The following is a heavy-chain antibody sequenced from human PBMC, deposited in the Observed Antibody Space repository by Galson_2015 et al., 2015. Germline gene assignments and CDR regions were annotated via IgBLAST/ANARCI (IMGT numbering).Heavy chain of an antibody. CDR3: ARRSRRFLEWSNGMAGAFDI. D-gene: IGHD3-3*01. CDR1: GGSISSSSYY. Sequence: SETLSLTCTVSGGSISSSSYYWGWIRQPPGKGLEWIGSIYYSGSTYYNPSLKSRVTISVDTSKNQFSLKLSSVTAADTAVYYCARRSRRFLEWSNGMAGAFDIWGQGTMVTVSS. CDR2: IYYSGST. J-gene: IGHJ3*02. V-gene: IGHV4-39*01.